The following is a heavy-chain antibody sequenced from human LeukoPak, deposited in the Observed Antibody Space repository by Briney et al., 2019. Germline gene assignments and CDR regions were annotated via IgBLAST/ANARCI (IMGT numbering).Heavy chain of an antibody. CDR2: INPGDSTT. CDR3: ARNAQQQNWFDP. CDR1: GYSFTTYW. J-gene: IGHJ5*02. D-gene: IGHD1/OR15-1a*01. Sequence: PGESLKISCQASGYSFTTYWIGWVRQMPGKGLEWMGIINPGDSTTKYSPSFQGQVTISADKSISTAYLQWSSLKASDTAIYYCARNAQQQNWFDPWGQGTLVTVSP. V-gene: IGHV5-51*01.